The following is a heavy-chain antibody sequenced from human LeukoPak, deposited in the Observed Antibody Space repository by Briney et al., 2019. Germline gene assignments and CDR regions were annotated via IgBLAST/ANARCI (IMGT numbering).Heavy chain of an antibody. CDR3: ARGPYYGSGSLDYFDY. D-gene: IGHD3-10*01. Sequence: GGALRLSCAASGFTYSSYSMNWVRQAPGKGLEWVSSISSSRSYIYYADSVKGRFTISRDNSKNSLYLQMNGLRAEDTAVYYCARGPYYGSGSLDYFDYWGQGTLVTVSS. CDR1: GFTYSSYS. V-gene: IGHV3-21*01. J-gene: IGHJ4*02. CDR2: ISSSRSYI.